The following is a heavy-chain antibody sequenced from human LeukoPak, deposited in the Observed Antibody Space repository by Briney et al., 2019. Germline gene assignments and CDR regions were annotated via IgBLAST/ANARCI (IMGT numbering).Heavy chain of an antibody. D-gene: IGHD3-9*01. V-gene: IGHV1-69*05. CDR3: ARSFTRYDILTHNWFDP. J-gene: IGHJ5*02. Sequence: SVKVSCKASGGTFSSYAISWVRQAPGQGLEWMGRIIPIFGTANYAQKFQGRVTITTDESTSTAYMELSSLRSEDTAVYYCARSFTRYDILTHNWFDPWGQGTLVTVSS. CDR1: GGTFSSYA. CDR2: IIPIFGTA.